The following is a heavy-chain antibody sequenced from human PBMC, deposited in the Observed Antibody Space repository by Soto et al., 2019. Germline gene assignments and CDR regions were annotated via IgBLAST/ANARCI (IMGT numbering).Heavy chain of an antibody. Sequence: ESGGGVVQAGQSLRLSCAASGFIFTDYGVHWVRQAPGKGLEWVAVISFDGTNKKYADSVKGRFTISRDNSKNTLYLQMNSLRTEDTDVYYCAKDTLYPAVSYFSYGRDVWGQGTTVTVSS. J-gene: IGHJ6*02. CDR1: GFIFTDYG. D-gene: IGHD2-8*01. CDR2: ISFDGTNK. V-gene: IGHV3-30*18. CDR3: AKDTLYPAVSYFSYGRDV.